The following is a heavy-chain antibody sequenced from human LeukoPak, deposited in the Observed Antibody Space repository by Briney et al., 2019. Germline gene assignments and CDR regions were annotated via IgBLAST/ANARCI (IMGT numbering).Heavy chain of an antibody. D-gene: IGHD3/OR15-3a*01. V-gene: IGHV5-10-1*01. CDR3: ASFVRTGLPYYFDY. CDR2: IDPSDSYT. J-gene: IGHJ4*02. CDR1: GYSFTSHW. Sequence: GESLKISCKGSGYSFTSHWIGWVRQMPGKGLEWMGRIDPSDSYTNYSPSFQGHVTISADKSISTAYLQWSSLKASDTAMYYCASFVRTGLPYYFDYWGQGALVTVSS.